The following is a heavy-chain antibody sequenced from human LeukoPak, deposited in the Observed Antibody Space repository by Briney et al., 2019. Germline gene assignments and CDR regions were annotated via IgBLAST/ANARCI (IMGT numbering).Heavy chain of an antibody. V-gene: IGHV4-4*09. CDR1: GGSISSYY. D-gene: IGHD5-12*01. CDR3: ARLSVDIVATIIRSAWFDY. J-gene: IGHJ4*02. CDR2: TYTSGST. Sequence: KASETLSLTCTVSGGSISSYYWNWIRQPPAKGLEWLGYTYTSGSTNYNPSLKSRVTISVDTSKNQFSLKLSSVTAADTAVYYCARLSVDIVATIIRSAWFDYWGQGTLVTVSS.